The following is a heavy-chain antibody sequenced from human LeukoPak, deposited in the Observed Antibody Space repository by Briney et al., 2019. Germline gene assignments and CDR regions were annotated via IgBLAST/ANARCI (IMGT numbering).Heavy chain of an antibody. CDR3: ARVVDPGGYYYFYYMDA. V-gene: IGHV4-34*01. CDR1: GGSFSGYY. J-gene: IGHJ6*03. Sequence: PSETLSLTCAVYGGSFSGYYWSWIRQPPGKGLEWIGEIDHSGSTNYNPSLKSRVTISVDTSKNQLSLKLSSVTAADTAVYYCARVVDPGGYYYFYYMDAWGKGTTVTVSS. D-gene: IGHD3-16*01. CDR2: IDHSGST.